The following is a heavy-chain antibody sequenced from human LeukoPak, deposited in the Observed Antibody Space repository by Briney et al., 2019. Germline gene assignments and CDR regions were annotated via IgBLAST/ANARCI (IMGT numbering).Heavy chain of an antibody. CDR2: IYLTGST. Sequence: SETLSLTCTVTSDSISRSYFYWGWVRQPPGKGLEWIGSIYLTGSTYYNSSLESRLTISLDTSRDQFSLKLSSVTAADTAVYYCARLGDSGYYADFWGQGTLVTVSS. J-gene: IGHJ4*02. CDR1: SDSISRSYFY. D-gene: IGHD3-22*01. V-gene: IGHV4-39*01. CDR3: ARLGDSGYYADF.